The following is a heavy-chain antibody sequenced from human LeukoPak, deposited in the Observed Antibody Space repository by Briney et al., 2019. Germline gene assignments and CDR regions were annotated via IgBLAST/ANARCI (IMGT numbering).Heavy chain of an antibody. V-gene: IGHV3-30*04. CDR3: ARDGYIVVVVAATADYYFDY. D-gene: IGHD2-15*01. Sequence: GGSLRLSCAASGFTFSSYTMHWVRQAPGKGLEWVAVISSDGSNKYYADSVKGRFTVSRDNFQNTLYLQMNSLSTEDTAVYFCARDGYIVVVVAATADYYFDYWGQGTLVTVPS. CDR2: ISSDGSNK. CDR1: GFTFSSYT. J-gene: IGHJ4*02.